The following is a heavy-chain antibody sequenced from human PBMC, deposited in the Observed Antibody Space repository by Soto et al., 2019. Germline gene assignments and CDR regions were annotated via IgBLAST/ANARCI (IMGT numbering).Heavy chain of an antibody. CDR3: ARSFEYGYIHH. D-gene: IGHD3-10*01. J-gene: IGHJ4*02. V-gene: IGHV3-53*02. Sequence: EVQLVETGGGLTQPGGSLRLSCENSGFTVNSDYMSWVRQAPGKGLEWVSIIYAGGSTYYADSVRGRFTISSDNSRNTLYLQMNSLRVEDTAVYYCARSFEYGYIHHWGQGTLVTVSS. CDR2: IYAGGST. CDR1: GFTVNSDY.